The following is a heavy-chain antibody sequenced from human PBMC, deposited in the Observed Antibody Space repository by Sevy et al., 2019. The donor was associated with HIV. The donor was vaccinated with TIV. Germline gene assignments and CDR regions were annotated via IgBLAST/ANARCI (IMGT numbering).Heavy chain of an antibody. V-gene: IGHV3-30-3*01. CDR1: GFSLSDYA. CDR3: ANAYSGSYSHSYLYALDV. CDR2: ISFDGGNT. D-gene: IGHD1-26*01. Sequence: GGSLRLSCVASGFSLSDYAMHWVRQGPDKGLAWVAVISFDGGNTYYSDSVKGRFTISRDNSKNTVYLEMNSLRNEDTAIYFCANAYSGSYSHSYLYALDVWGQGTTVTVSS. J-gene: IGHJ6*02.